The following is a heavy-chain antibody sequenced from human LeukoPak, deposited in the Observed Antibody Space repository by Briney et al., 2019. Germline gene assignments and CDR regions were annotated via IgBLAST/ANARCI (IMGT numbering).Heavy chain of an antibody. D-gene: IGHD5-12*01. J-gene: IGHJ4*02. CDR3: ARGRDGYNPANFDY. Sequence: GGSLRLSCAASGFTFDDYAMHWVRQAPGKGLEWVSGISWNSGSIGYADSVKGRFTISRDNAKNSLYLQMNSLRAEDTAVYYCARGRDGYNPANFDYWGQGTLVTVSS. V-gene: IGHV3-9*01. CDR1: GFTFDDYA. CDR2: ISWNSGSI.